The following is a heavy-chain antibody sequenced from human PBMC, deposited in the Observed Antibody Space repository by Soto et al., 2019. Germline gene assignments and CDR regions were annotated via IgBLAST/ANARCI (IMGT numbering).Heavy chain of an antibody. CDR1: GGSISSSSYY. CDR3: ARVDSAANSNNWFDP. D-gene: IGHD6-13*01. CDR2: IYYSGST. V-gene: IGHV4-61*01. J-gene: IGHJ5*02. Sequence: SETLSLTCTVSGGSISSSSYYWSWIRQPPGKGLEWIGYIYYSGSTNYNPSLKSRVTISVDTSKNQFSLKLSSVTAADTAVYYCARVDSAANSNNWFDPWGQGTLVTVSS.